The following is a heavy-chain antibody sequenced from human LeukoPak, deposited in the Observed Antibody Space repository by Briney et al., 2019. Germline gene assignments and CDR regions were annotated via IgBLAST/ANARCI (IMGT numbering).Heavy chain of an antibody. CDR1: GFTFSSYA. D-gene: IGHD6-13*01. J-gene: IGHJ4*02. V-gene: IGHV3-7*01. CDR2: IKQDGSEK. CDR3: ARETYSSFDY. Sequence: QAGGSLRLSCAASGFTFSSYAMSWVRQAPGKGLEWVANIKQDGSEKYYVDSVKGRFTISRDNAKNSLYLQMNSLRAEDTAVYYCARETYSSFDYWGQGTLVTVSS.